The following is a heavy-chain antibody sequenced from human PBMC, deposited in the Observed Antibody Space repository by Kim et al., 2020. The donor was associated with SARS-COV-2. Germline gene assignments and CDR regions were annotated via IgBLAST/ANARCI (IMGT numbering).Heavy chain of an antibody. CDR2: INPNSGGT. V-gene: IGHV1-2*06. CDR3: ARWGYDFWSGYYSDYYYYMDV. J-gene: IGHJ6*03. CDR1: GYTFTGYY. D-gene: IGHD3-3*01. Sequence: ASVKVSCKASGYTFTGYYMHWVRQAPGQGLEWMGRINPNSGGTNYAQKFQGRVTMTRDTSISTAYMELSRLRSDDTAVYYCARWGYDFWSGYYSDYYYYMDVWGKGTTVTVSS.